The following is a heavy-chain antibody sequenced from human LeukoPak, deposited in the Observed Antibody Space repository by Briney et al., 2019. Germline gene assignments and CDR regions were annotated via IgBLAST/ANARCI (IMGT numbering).Heavy chain of an antibody. V-gene: IGHV4-39*07. J-gene: IGHJ4*02. CDR1: GGSISSYY. Sequence: NPSETLSLTCTVSGGSISSYYWGWIRQPPGKGLEWIGSIYYSGSTYYNPSLKSRVTISVDTSKNQFSLKLSSVTAADTAVYYCAREGTNRYCSGGSCYVDYWGQGTLVTVSS. CDR3: AREGTNRYCSGGSCYVDY. CDR2: IYYSGST. D-gene: IGHD2-15*01.